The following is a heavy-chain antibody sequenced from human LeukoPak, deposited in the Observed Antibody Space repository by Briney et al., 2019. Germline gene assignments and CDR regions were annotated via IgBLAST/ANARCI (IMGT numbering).Heavy chain of an antibody. V-gene: IGHV4-4*09. CDR2: IYTSGST. CDR1: GGSISSNY. CDR3: ARHGFRSGSYYFDY. Sequence: SETLSLICTVSGGSISSNYWSWIRQPPGKGLEWSGYIYTSGSTNYNPSLKSRVTISVDTSKNQFSLKLSSVTAADTAVYYCARHGFRSGSYYFDYWGQGTLVTVSS. D-gene: IGHD1-26*01. J-gene: IGHJ4*02.